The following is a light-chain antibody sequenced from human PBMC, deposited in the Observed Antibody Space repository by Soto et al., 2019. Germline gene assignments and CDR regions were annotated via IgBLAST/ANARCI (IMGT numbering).Light chain of an antibody. J-gene: IGLJ3*02. CDR3: CAYAGSSPV. V-gene: IGLV2-23*01. CDR2: DDS. CDR1: STDFGGYND. Sequence: QSALTQPASVSGSPGQSITISCTGTSTDFGGYNDVSWYQQDPGKAPKLMIYDDSKRPSGVSHRFSGSKSGNTASLTISGLQADDESYCYCCAYAGSSPVFGGGTKLTVL.